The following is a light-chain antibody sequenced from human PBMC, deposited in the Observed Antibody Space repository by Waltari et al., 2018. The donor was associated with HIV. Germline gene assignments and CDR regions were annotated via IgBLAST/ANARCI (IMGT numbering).Light chain of an antibody. CDR3: QQYNKWPRT. J-gene: IGKJ4*02. CDR2: DAS. Sequence: EIVLTQSPATLSLSPGERATLSCRASQSVSSYLAWYQQKPGQAPRLLIYDASNRATGIPARFSGSGSGTDFTLNIGTLQSEDFAVYYCQQYNKWPRTFGRGTKVEI. V-gene: IGKV3-11*01. CDR1: QSVSSY.